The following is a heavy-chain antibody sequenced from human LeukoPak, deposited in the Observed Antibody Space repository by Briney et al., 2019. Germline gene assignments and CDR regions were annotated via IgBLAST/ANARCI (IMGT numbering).Heavy chain of an antibody. V-gene: IGHV5-51*04. D-gene: IGHD1-26*01. CDR2: IYPGDSNT. CDR3: ARARKDGSYYGIDV. Sequence: GESLKISCKGSGYSFTSYWIGWVRQLPGKGLVWMGIIYPGDSNTRYSPSFQDQVTISADKPISTAYLQWSSLKASDTAMYYCARARKDGSYYGIDVWGQGTTVIVSS. J-gene: IGHJ6*02. CDR1: GYSFTSYW.